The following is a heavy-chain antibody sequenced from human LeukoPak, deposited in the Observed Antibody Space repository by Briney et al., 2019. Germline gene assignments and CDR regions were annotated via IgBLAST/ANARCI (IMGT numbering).Heavy chain of an antibody. V-gene: IGHV4-59*08. D-gene: IGHD2-21*02. CDR1: GGAIDNYY. CDR3: ARHGTAAGPFQL. Sequence: NPSETLSLTCTVSGGAIDNYYRSWIRQPPGKGLEWIAYVYYSGTINYNPSLESRVTISVDTSKNQFSLRLTSVAAADTAVYYCARHGTAAGPFQLWGQGTLVTVSS. J-gene: IGHJ1*01. CDR2: VYYSGTI.